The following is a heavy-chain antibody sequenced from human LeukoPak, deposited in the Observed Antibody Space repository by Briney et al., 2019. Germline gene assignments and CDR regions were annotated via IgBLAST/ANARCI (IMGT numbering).Heavy chain of an antibody. J-gene: IGHJ5*02. CDR3: ARGPGSGSYFAWFHP. Sequence: ASETLSLTCAVYGGSFNGYYWSWIRQPLGKGLEWIGEINHSGSTNYNPSLKSRVTMSVDTSKNQVSLKLTSVTAADTAVYYCARGPGSGSYFAWFHPWGQGTQVTVSS. V-gene: IGHV4-34*01. CDR1: GGSFNGYY. CDR2: INHSGST. D-gene: IGHD3-10*01.